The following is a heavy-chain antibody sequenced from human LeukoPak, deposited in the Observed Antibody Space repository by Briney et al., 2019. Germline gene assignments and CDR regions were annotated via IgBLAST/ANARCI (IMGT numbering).Heavy chain of an antibody. J-gene: IGHJ4*02. CDR3: ARDQGPYSSSSRGY. D-gene: IGHD6-6*01. CDR1: GFTFSSYG. CDR2: IWYDGSNK. Sequence: GGSLRLSCAASGFTFSSYGMHWVRQAPGKGLEWVAVIWYDGSNKYYADSVKGRFTISRDNSKNTLYLQMNSLRAEDTAVYYCARDQGPYSSSSRGYWGQGTLVTVSS. V-gene: IGHV3-33*01.